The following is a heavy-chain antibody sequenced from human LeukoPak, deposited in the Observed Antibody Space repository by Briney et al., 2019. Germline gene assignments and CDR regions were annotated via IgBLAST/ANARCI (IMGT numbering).Heavy chain of an antibody. CDR3: AKSILTGYYPTDY. CDR2: IGARGDSP. D-gene: IGHD3-9*01. V-gene: IGHV3-23*01. CDR1: GFIFKSYD. J-gene: IGHJ4*02. Sequence: GGSLRLSCGVSGFIFKSYDMSWVRQAPGKGLEWVSSIGARGDSPYYVDSMKGRLTISRDNSKNTLYLQMNSLRAEDTAVYYCAKSILTGYYPTDYWGQGTLVTVSS.